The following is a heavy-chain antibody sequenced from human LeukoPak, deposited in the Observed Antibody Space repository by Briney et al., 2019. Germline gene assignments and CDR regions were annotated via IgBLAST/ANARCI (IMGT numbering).Heavy chain of an antibody. CDR2: MNPNSGIT. D-gene: IGHD3-22*01. CDR1: GYTFISYD. Sequence: ASVKVSCKASGYTFISYDINWVRQATGQGLEWMGWMNPNSGITGYAQKFQGRVSMTRNTSISTAYMEQSSLKSEDTAVYYCARGLYYYDSNGRTPYDYWGQGTLVTVSS. V-gene: IGHV1-8*01. J-gene: IGHJ4*02. CDR3: ARGLYYYDSNGRTPYDY.